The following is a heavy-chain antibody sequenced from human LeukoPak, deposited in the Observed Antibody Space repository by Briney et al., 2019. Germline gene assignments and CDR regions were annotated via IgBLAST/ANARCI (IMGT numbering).Heavy chain of an antibody. CDR2: IKQDGSEK. CDR1: GFTFSSYW. Sequence: PGRSLRLSCAASGFTFSSYWMSWVRQAPGKGLEWVANIKQDGSEKYYVDSVKGRFTISRDNAKNSLYLQMNSLRAEDAAVYYCAKDSSVYYYDSRNCDYWGQGTLVTVSS. V-gene: IGHV3-7*01. D-gene: IGHD3-22*01. J-gene: IGHJ4*02. CDR3: AKDSSVYYYDSRNCDY.